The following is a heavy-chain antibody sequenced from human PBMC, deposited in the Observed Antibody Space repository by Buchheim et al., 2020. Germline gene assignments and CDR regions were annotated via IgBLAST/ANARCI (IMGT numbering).Heavy chain of an antibody. D-gene: IGHD3-3*01. CDR1: GFQMSDYN. Sequence: VESGGGMQQPGGSLRLSCVASGFQMSDYNMNWVRQAPGKGLEWISYISSIVSSVYYADSVKGRFTVSRDDAKNSLYLPLDSLRAGDTAVYYCARDRGYCTGAVCFGFDNGGQGT. CDR3: ARDRGYCTGAVCFGFDN. V-gene: IGHV3-48*01. CDR2: ISSIVSSV. J-gene: IGHJ4*02.